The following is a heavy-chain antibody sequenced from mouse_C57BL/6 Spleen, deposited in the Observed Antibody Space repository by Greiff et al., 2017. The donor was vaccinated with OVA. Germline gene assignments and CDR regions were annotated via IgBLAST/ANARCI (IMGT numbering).Heavy chain of an antibody. D-gene: IGHD2-4*01. CDR3: ANYDYDGYAMDY. J-gene: IGHJ4*01. CDR2: IYPGDGDT. CDR1: GYAFSSYW. Sequence: VQRVESGAELVKPGASVKISCKASGYAFSSYWMNWVKQRPGKGLEWIGQIYPGDGDTNYNGKFKGKATLTADKSSSTAYMQLSSLTSEDSAVYFCANYDYDGYAMDYWGQGTSVTVSS. V-gene: IGHV1-80*01.